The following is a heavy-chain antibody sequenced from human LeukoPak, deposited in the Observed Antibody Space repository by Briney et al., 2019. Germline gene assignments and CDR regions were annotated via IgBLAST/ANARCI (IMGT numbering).Heavy chain of an antibody. CDR1: GGSISSSSYY. CDR2: IYYSGST. V-gene: IGHV4-39*07. D-gene: IGHD1-1*01. J-gene: IGHJ5*02. CDR3: ARGGSWNDLFDP. Sequence: SETLSLTCTVSGGSISSSSYYWGWIRQPPGKGLEWIGSIYYSGSTYYNPSLKSRVTISVDTSKNQFSLKLSSVTAADTAVYYCARGGSWNDLFDPWGPGTLVTVSS.